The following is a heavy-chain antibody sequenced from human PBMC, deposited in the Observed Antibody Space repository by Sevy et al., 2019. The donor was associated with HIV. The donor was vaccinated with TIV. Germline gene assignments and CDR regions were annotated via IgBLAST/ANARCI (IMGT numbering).Heavy chain of an antibody. CDR3: AMGSGTTGTNFDY. CDR1: GFTFRSSA. CDR2: ISGSGYNT. V-gene: IGHV3-23*01. D-gene: IGHD1-1*01. J-gene: IGHJ4*02. Sequence: GGSLRLSCAASGFTFRSSAMSWVRQAPGKGLEWVSAISGSGYNTYYPDSVKGRFTISRDNSKNTLYLQMNSLRAEDTAVYYCAMGSGTTGTNFDYWGQGTLVTVSS.